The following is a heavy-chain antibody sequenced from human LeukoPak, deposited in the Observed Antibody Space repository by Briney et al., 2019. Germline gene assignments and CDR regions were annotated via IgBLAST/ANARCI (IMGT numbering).Heavy chain of an antibody. Sequence: SIYHSGSTYYNPSLKSRVTISVDTSKNQFSLKLSSVTAADTAVYYCARTVTRRTTIDAFDIWGRGTMVTVSS. J-gene: IGHJ3*02. D-gene: IGHD3-22*01. CDR3: ARTVTRRTTIDAFDI. V-gene: IGHV4-38-2*01. CDR2: IYHSGST.